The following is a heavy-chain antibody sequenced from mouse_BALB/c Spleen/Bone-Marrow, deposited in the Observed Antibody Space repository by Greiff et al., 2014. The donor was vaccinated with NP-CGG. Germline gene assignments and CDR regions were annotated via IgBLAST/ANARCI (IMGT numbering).Heavy chain of an antibody. CDR2: IDPANGNT. J-gene: IGHJ2*01. CDR1: GFNIKDTY. Sequence: VQLQQSGAELVKPGASVKLSCTASGFNIKDTYMHWVKQRPEQGLEWIGRIDPANGNTKYDPKFQGKATITADTSSNTAYLQLSSLTSEDTAVYYCARYYCGSSYFDYWGQGTALTVPS. D-gene: IGHD1-1*01. V-gene: IGHV14-3*02. CDR3: ARYYCGSSYFDY.